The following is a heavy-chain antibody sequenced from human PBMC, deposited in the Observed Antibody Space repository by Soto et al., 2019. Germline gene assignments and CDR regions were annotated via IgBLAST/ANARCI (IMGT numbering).Heavy chain of an antibody. D-gene: IGHD3-22*01. J-gene: IGHJ5*02. CDR2: IRSKANSYAT. V-gene: IGHV3-73*01. Sequence: TVGSLRLSCAASGFTFSGSAMHWVRQASGKGLEWVGRIRSKANSYATAYAASVKGRFTISRDDSKNTAYLQMDSLKTEDTAVYYCTRLLFNYDSSGYPTYDNWFDPWGQGTLVTVSS. CDR1: GFTFSGSA. CDR3: TRLLFNYDSSGYPTYDNWFDP.